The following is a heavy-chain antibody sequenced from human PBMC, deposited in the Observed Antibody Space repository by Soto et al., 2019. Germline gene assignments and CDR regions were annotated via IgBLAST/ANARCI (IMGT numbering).Heavy chain of an antibody. V-gene: IGHV4-61*01. CDR2: IYYSGSP. Sequence: PSETLSLTCTVSGASVSSDSFYWSWIRQPPGKGLEWIGYIYYSGSPNYNPSLKSRLTISVDTSKHQFSLKLSSVTAADTAVYYCASIPTGYEDFDYWGQGALVTVSS. J-gene: IGHJ4*02. D-gene: IGHD2-21*01. CDR3: ASIPTGYEDFDY. CDR1: GASVSSDSFY.